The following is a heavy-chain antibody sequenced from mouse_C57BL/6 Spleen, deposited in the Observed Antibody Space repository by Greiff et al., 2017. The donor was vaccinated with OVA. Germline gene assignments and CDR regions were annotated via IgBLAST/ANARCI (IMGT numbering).Heavy chain of an antibody. CDR1: GYSFTSYY. D-gene: IGHD2-2*01. V-gene: IGHV1-66*01. CDR3: ARSTMVTTGYFDV. J-gene: IGHJ1*03. Sequence: QVQLKESGPELVKPGASVKISCKASGYSFTSYYIHWVKQRPGQGLEWIGWIYPGSGNTKYNEKFKGKATLTADTSSSTAYMQLSSLTSEDSAVYYCARSTMVTTGYFDVWGTGTTVTVSS. CDR2: IYPGSGNT.